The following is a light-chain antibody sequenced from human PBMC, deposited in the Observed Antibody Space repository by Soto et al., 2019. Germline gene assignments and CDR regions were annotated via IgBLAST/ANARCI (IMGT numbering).Light chain of an antibody. CDR2: GAS. CDR3: QQYSSSPLT. J-gene: IGKJ4*01. CDR1: QSVTSSY. V-gene: IGKV3-20*01. Sequence: EIVLTQSPGTLSLSPGERATLSCRASQSVTSSYLAWYQQKPGQAPRLLIYGASSRATGLADRFSGSGSGTDFTLTVSGLEPEYFAVYYCQQYSSSPLTFGGGTKVEIK.